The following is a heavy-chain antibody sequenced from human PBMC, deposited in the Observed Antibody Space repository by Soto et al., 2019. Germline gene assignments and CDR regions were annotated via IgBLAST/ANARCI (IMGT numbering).Heavy chain of an antibody. D-gene: IGHD1-1*01. Sequence: QPWGSLGISCVPSGFSFNSLGMHWVRQAPGKALEWVGLISQNGDSQYYGDSAKGRFIISRDNPKNSLYLQLHSLRPDDTALYYCAKDAYNAAFDVWGQGTMVTVSS. CDR2: ISQNGDSQ. CDR3: AKDAYNAAFDV. J-gene: IGHJ3*01. CDR1: GFSFNSLG. V-gene: IGHV3-30*18.